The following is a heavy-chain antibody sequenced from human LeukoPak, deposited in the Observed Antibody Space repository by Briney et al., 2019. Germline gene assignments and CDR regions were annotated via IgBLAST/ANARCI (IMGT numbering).Heavy chain of an antibody. J-gene: IGHJ6*02. V-gene: IGHV3-23*01. CDR2: ISGSGGST. Sequence: GGSLRLSCAASGFTFSSYAMSWVRQAPGKGLEWVSAISGSGGSTYYADSVKGRFTISRDNSKNTLYLQMNSLRAEDTAVYYCAKVQGGYSYGYVYYYYYGMDVWGQGTTVTVSS. D-gene: IGHD5-18*01. CDR3: AKVQGGYSYGYVYYYYYGMDV. CDR1: GFTFSSYA.